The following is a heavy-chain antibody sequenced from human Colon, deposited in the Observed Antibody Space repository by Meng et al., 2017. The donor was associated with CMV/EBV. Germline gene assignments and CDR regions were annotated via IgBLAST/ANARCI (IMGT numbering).Heavy chain of an antibody. D-gene: IGHD3/OR15-3a*01. CDR1: GFTFSSYA. V-gene: IGHV3-30*04. Sequence: GESLKISCAASGFTFSSYAMHWVRQAPGKGLEWVAFISYDGSKKKYADSVTGRFTISRDTPKDTLYLEVNNLKTDDTAIYYCARDKGTGAFDYWGQGSLVTVSS. CDR2: ISYDGSKK. CDR3: ARDKGTGAFDY. J-gene: IGHJ4*02.